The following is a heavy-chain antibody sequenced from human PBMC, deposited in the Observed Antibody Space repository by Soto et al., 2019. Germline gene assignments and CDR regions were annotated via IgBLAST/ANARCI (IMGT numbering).Heavy chain of an antibody. D-gene: IGHD3-10*01. J-gene: IGHJ6*03. Sequence: SETMSLTCTVALGSISTYYWSWVRQPPGKGLQWMGYVYYTGSTNYNPSLNSRVTISVDTSRNQFSLQLSSVTAADTAVYYCARDSGSMGPSYYYMDVWGKGTTVTVSS. CDR3: ARDSGSMGPSYYYMDV. CDR2: VYYTGST. CDR1: LGSISTYY. V-gene: IGHV4-59*01.